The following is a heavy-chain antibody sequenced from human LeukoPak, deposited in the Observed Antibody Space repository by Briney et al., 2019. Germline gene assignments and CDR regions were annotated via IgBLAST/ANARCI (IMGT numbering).Heavy chain of an antibody. V-gene: IGHV3-7*01. Sequence: GGSLRLSCAASGFTFSSYWMSWVRQAPGKGLEWVANIKQDGSEKYYVDSVKGRFTISRDNAKNSLYLQMNSLRAEDTAAYYCARGPPRYYYDSSGYYTNSQLQLRSYESDDAFDIWGQGTMVTVSS. CDR3: ARGPPRYYYDSSGYYTNSQLQLRSYESDDAFDI. J-gene: IGHJ3*02. D-gene: IGHD3-22*01. CDR1: GFTFSSYW. CDR2: IKQDGSEK.